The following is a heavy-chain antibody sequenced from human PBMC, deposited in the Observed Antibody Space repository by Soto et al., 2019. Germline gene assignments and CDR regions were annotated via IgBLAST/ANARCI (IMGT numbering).Heavy chain of an antibody. J-gene: IGHJ4*02. V-gene: IGHV3-23*01. CDR2: ISGSGGST. D-gene: IGHD5-12*01. Sequence: EVQLLESGGGLVQPGGSLRLSCAASGLTFRAFSMSWVRQPPGKGLEWVPGISGSGGSTYYADSVKGRFTISRDSSSNTMYLQMSSLRAEDTAVYYCAKSRGDSWYLYYYDYWGQGTLVTVSS. CDR3: AKSRGDSWYLYYYDY. CDR1: GLTFRAFS.